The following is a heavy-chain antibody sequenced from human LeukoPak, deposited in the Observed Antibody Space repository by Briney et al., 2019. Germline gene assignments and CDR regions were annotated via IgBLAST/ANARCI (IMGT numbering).Heavy chain of an antibody. CDR3: AKHGFYSSSWYYYYYYYMDV. Sequence: GGSLRLLCAASGFTFNIYAMSWVRQAPGKGLECVSAISVSGVSTNYAGCVKGQFTISRDNSRNPLYLQMNSLRVEDRAVNYCAKHGFYSSSWYYYYYYYMDVWGKGTTVTVSS. CDR1: GFTFNIYA. D-gene: IGHD6-13*01. V-gene: IGHV3-23*01. CDR2: ISVSGVST. J-gene: IGHJ6*03.